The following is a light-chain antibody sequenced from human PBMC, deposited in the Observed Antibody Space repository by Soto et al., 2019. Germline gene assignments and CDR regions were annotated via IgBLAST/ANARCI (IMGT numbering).Light chain of an antibody. J-gene: IGKJ2*01. CDR3: QQYYSTPYT. V-gene: IGKV4-1*01. CDR1: QNVLYSKNY. Sequence: DIVMTQSPDSLTVSLGERATINCKSSQNVLYSKNYLAWYQQKPGQPPNLLIYWASTRESGVPDRFSGSGSGADFTLTISCLQAEDVAVYFCQQYYSTPYTFGQGTKLEIK. CDR2: WAS.